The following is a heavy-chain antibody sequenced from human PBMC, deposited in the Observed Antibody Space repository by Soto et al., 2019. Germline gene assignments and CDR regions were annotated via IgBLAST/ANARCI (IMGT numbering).Heavy chain of an antibody. CDR2: ISSSSSTI. CDR3: ARAMVRGIGLYYYYGMDV. CDR1: GFTFSSYS. D-gene: IGHD3-10*01. Sequence: EVQLVESGGGLVQPGGSLRLSCAASGFTFSSYSMNWVRQAPGKGLEWVSYISSSSSTIYYADSVKGRFTISRDNAKNSLYLQMNSLRDEDTAVYYCARAMVRGIGLYYYYGMDVWGQGTMVTVSS. J-gene: IGHJ6*02. V-gene: IGHV3-48*02.